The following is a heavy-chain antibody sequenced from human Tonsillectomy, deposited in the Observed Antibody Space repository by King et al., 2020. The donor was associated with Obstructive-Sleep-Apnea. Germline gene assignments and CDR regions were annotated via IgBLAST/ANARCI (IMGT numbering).Heavy chain of an antibody. V-gene: IGHV4-59*01. CDR1: GGSISSYY. Sequence: VQLQESGPGLVKPSETLSLTCTVSGGSISSYYWTWIRQPPGKGLEWIGCIYYSGSTSINPSLRSRATISADTSKNQFSLRLSSGTAADTAVYFCASDRGYNYDYFDYWGQGTLVTVSS. CDR3: ASDRGYNYDYFDY. CDR2: IYYSGST. J-gene: IGHJ4*02. D-gene: IGHD5-24*01.